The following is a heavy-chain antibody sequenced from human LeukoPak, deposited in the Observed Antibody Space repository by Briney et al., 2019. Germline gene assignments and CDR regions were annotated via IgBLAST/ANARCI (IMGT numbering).Heavy chain of an antibody. J-gene: IGHJ5*02. CDR1: GGSISSGSYY. CDR2: INHSGST. Sequence: SSETLSLTCTVSGGSISSGSYYWSWIRQPPGKGLEWIGEINHSGSTNYNPSLKSRVTISVDTSKNQFSLKLSSVTAADTAVYYCAKLPYSSSSIGRWFDPWGQGTLVTVSS. CDR3: AKLPYSSSSIGRWFDP. D-gene: IGHD6-6*01. V-gene: IGHV4-39*07.